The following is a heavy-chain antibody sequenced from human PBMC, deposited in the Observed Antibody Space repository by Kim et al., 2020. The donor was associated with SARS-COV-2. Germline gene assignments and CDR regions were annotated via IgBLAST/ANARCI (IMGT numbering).Heavy chain of an antibody. CDR1: GFTFSDYY. CDR3: ARDWIAWGIQLWSPYNWFDP. D-gene: IGHD5-18*01. V-gene: IGHV3-11*01. Sequence: GGSLRLSCAASGFTFSDYYMSWIRQAPGKGLEWVSYISSSGSTIYYADSVKGRFTISRDNAKNSLYLQMNSLRAEDTAVYYCARDWIAWGIQLWSPYNWFDPWGQGTLVTVSS. J-gene: IGHJ5*02. CDR2: ISSSGSTI.